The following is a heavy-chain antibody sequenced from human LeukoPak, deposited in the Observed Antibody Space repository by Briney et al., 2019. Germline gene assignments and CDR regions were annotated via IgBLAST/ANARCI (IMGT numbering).Heavy chain of an antibody. D-gene: IGHD6-19*01. Sequence: PSETLSLTCTVSGGSINSYYWSWIRQPPGKGLEWIGYIYYSGSTNYNPSLKSRVTISVDTSKNQFSLRLSSVTAADTAVYYCARVSYGSGIYYYYGMDVWGQGTTVTVSS. J-gene: IGHJ6*02. CDR1: GGSINSYY. CDR2: IYYSGST. V-gene: IGHV4-59*01. CDR3: ARVSYGSGIYYYYGMDV.